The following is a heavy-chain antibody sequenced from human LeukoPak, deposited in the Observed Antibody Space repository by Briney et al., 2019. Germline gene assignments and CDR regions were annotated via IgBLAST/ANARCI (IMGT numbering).Heavy chain of an antibody. V-gene: IGHV4-39*01. CDR2: IYYRGTT. CDR3: ARHDSGSYYYFDY. Sequence: NSSETLSLTCTVSGGSINSTSYYWGWVRQPPGKGLEWIRSIYYRGTTYNNPSLQSRVTMSVDTSKNQFSLKLSSVTAADTAVYYCARHDSGSYYYFDYWGQGTLVTVSS. D-gene: IGHD1-26*01. CDR1: GGSINSTSYY. J-gene: IGHJ4*02.